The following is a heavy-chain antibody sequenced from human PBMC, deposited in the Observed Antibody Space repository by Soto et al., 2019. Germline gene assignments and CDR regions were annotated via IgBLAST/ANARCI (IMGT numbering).Heavy chain of an antibody. CDR2: INHSGST. V-gene: IGHV4-34*01. J-gene: IGHJ6*01. D-gene: IGHD2-2*03. Sequence: SETLSLTCAVYGGSFSGYYWSWIRQPPGKGLEWIGEINHSGSTNYNPSLKSRVTISVDTSKNQFSLKLSSVTAADTAVCYCARGPGYGRSGYYYYGMDAWGQGXTVTVSS. CDR3: ARGPGYGRSGYYYYGMDA. CDR1: GGSFSGYY.